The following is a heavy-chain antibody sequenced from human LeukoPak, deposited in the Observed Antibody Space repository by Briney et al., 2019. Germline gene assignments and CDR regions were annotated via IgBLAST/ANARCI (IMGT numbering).Heavy chain of an antibody. J-gene: IGHJ4*02. Sequence: EASVKVSCKASGYTFTSYGISWVRQAPGQGLEWMGWISAYNGNTNYAQKLQGRVTMTTDTSTSTAYMELRSLRSDDTAVYYCARDLGDNYDFWSGYYTYTLDYWGQGTLVTVSS. CDR3: ARDLGDNYDFWSGYYTYTLDY. CDR2: ISAYNGNT. D-gene: IGHD3-3*01. V-gene: IGHV1-18*01. CDR1: GYTFTSYG.